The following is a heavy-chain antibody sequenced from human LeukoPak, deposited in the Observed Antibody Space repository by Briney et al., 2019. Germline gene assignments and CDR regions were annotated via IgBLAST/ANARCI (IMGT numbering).Heavy chain of an antibody. J-gene: IGHJ4*02. CDR3: ARVVTMVRGVISLDY. CDR1: GFTFSSYE. Sequence: GGSLRLSCAASGFTFSSYEMNWVRQAPGKGLEWVSYISSSGSTIYYADSVKGRFTISRDNAKNSLYLQMNSLRAEDTAVYYCARVVTMVRGVISLDYWGQGTLVTVSS. CDR2: ISSSGSTI. D-gene: IGHD3-10*01. V-gene: IGHV3-48*03.